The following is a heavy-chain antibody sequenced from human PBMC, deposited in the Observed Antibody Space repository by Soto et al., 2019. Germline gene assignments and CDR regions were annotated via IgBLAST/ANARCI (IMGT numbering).Heavy chain of an antibody. V-gene: IGHV4-30-4*01. Sequence: SETLSLTCNVSGGSISSGDYYWSWIRQPPGKGLEWIGYIYYSGSTYYNPSLKSRVTISVDTSKNQFSLKLSSVTAADTAVYYCARFITYCSSTSCSHDAFDIWGQGTMVTVSS. CDR2: IYYSGST. D-gene: IGHD2-2*01. J-gene: IGHJ3*02. CDR3: ARFITYCSSTSCSHDAFDI. CDR1: GGSISSGDYY.